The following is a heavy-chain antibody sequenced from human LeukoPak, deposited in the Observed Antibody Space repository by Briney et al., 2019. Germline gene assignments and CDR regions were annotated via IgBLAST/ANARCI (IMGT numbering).Heavy chain of an antibody. D-gene: IGHD4-23*01. CDR2: INPNSGGT. J-gene: IGHJ4*02. CDR3: ARDAGNDDY. V-gene: IGHV1-2*02. Sequence: ASVKVSCKVSGYTLTELSMHWVRQAPGQGLEWMGWINPNSGGTNYAQKFQGRVTMTRDTSISTAYMELSRLRSDDTAVYYCARDAGNDDYWGQGTLVTVSS. CDR1: GYTLTELS.